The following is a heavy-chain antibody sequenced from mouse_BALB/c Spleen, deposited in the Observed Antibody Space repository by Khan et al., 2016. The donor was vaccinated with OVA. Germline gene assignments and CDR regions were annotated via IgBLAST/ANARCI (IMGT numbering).Heavy chain of an antibody. CDR3: ARGNWAY. CDR1: GFTFSSFG. CDR2: INSGSTTI. J-gene: IGHJ2*01. D-gene: IGHD4-1*01. V-gene: IGHV5-17*02. Sequence: EVELVESGGGLVQPGGSRKLSCAASGFTFSSFGMHWVRQAPEKGLEWVAYINSGSTTIYYADPVKGRFTISRDNPKNTLFLQMTSLRSEDTAMYYCARGNWAYWDQGTTLTVSS.